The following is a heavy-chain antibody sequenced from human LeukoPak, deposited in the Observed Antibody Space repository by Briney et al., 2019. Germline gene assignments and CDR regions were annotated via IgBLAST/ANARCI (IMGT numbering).Heavy chain of an antibody. CDR2: TYSDGST. CDR3: ARGGGLDV. Sequence: GGSLRLSCVASGFTVSSNCMSWVRQAPGKGLEWVSVTYSDGSTYYSDSVKGRFTISRDNAKNSLYLQMSNLRAEDTAMYFCARGGGLDVWGQGATVTVSS. V-gene: IGHV3-53*01. J-gene: IGHJ6*02. D-gene: IGHD3-16*01. CDR1: GFTVSSNC.